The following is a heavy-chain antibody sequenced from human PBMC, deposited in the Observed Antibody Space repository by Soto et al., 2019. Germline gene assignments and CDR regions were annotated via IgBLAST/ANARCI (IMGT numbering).Heavy chain of an antibody. Sequence: QVQLQESGPGLVKPSENLSLTCTVSGGSISGYYWSWIRQPAGKGLEWIGRMYNSERTNYNPSLKSRVTMSMDTSKNQFSLKLTSVTAADTAVYFCAREPLAHSYFDFWGRGALVTASS. V-gene: IGHV4-4*07. CDR2: MYNSERT. CDR1: GGSISGYY. CDR3: AREPLAHSYFDF. J-gene: IGHJ4*02.